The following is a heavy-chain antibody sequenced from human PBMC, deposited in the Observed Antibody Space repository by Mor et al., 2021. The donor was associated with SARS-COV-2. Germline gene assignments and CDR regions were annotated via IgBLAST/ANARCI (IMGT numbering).Heavy chain of an antibody. CDR2: INHSGST. CDR1: GYY. CDR3: ATLSDCSSTSCPPEDY. J-gene: IGHJ4*02. D-gene: IGHD2-2*01. Sequence: GYYRSWIRQPPGKGLEWIGEINHSGSTNYNPSLKSRVTISVDTSKNQFSLKLSSVTAADTAVYYCATLSDCSSTSCPPEDYWGQGTLVTVSS. V-gene: IGHV4-34*01.